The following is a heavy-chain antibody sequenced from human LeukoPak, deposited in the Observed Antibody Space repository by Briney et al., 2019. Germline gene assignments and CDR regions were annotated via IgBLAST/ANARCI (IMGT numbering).Heavy chain of an antibody. D-gene: IGHD5-12*01. CDR3: ARDNVDIEATEAFAVDN. Sequence: ASVKVSCKASGYTFTGYYMHWVRQATEQGEEWMGWIKPNSGSTNYAQKYQGRVNMTRDTSISTAYMELNRLRSDDTAVYYCARDNVDIEATEAFAVDNWGQGTMVTVSS. J-gene: IGHJ3*02. CDR2: IKPNSGST. V-gene: IGHV1-2*02. CDR1: GYTFTGYY.